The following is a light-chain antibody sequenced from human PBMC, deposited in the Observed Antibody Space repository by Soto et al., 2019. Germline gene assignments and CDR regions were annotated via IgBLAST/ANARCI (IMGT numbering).Light chain of an antibody. CDR1: SSNIGANT. J-gene: IGLJ1*01. V-gene: IGLV1-44*01. CDR2: SHS. CDR3: AAWDDSLNGYV. Sequence: QSVLTQPPSASGTAGQRVTFSCSGSSSNIGANTVNWYQQLPGAAPKLLMYSHSQRPSGVPDRFSGSKSGTSASLAISGLQSDDEADYYCAAWDDSLNGYVLGTGTKVTVL.